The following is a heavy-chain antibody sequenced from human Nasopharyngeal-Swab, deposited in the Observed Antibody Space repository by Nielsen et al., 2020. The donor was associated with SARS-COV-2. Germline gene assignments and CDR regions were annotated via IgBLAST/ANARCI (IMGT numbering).Heavy chain of an antibody. J-gene: IGHJ4*02. CDR3: ARDWSWGSSWAFDY. D-gene: IGHD6-13*01. V-gene: IGHV3-66*01. CDR2: IYSVGVT. CDR1: GFTVSNNY. Sequence: GESLKISCAASGFTVSNNYMSWFRQAPGKGLEWVSIIYSVGVTYYADSVKGRFTISRDNSKNTLYLQMNSLRAEDTALYYCARDWSWGSSWAFDYWGQGNLVTVSS.